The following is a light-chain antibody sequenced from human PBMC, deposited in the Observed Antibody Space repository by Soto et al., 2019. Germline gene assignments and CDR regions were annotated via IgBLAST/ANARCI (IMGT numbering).Light chain of an antibody. CDR2: DAS. V-gene: IGKV3-20*01. J-gene: IGKJ3*01. Sequence: EIVLTQSPGTLSLSPGERATLSCRASQSVSNTYLAWYQQKPGQAPRLHIYDASSRATGIPDRFSGSGSGTDFTLTISRLEPEDFAVYYCQQYGRSPGLFTFGHGTKVDIK. CDR3: QQYGRSPGLFT. CDR1: QSVSNTY.